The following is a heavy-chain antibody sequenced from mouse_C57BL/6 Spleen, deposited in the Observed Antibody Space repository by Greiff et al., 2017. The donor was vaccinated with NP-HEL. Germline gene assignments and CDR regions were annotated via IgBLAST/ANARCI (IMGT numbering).Heavy chain of an antibody. D-gene: IGHD2-3*01. Sequence: EVQLVESGGDLVKPGGSLKLSCAASGFTFSSYGMSWVRQTPDKRLEWVATISSGGSYTYYPDSVKGRFTISRDNAKNTLYLQMSSLKSEDTAMYYCARRRDGNWYFDVWGTGTTVTVSS. J-gene: IGHJ1*03. CDR3: ARRRDGNWYFDV. CDR1: GFTFSSYG. CDR2: ISSGGSYT. V-gene: IGHV5-6*01.